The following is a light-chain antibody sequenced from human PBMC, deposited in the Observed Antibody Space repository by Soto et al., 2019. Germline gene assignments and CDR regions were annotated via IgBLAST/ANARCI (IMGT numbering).Light chain of an antibody. CDR2: SAS. CDR1: QSILAY. Sequence: IQMTQSPSSLSASVGGRVTITCRASQSILAYLNWYQVKLGKPPRLLIFSASNLQSGVPPRFNGSGSGTDFALTIGGVEPDDAATYYCQQLNSHPRTFGQGTKLEIK. V-gene: IGKV1-39*01. CDR3: QQLNSHPRT. J-gene: IGKJ2*01.